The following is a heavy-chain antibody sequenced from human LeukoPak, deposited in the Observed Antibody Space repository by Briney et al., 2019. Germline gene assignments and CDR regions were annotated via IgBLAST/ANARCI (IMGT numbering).Heavy chain of an antibody. CDR3: AKSFRGGYNHLFDY. J-gene: IGHJ4*02. Sequence: GGSLRLSCAVSGLTFRAYAMNWVRQAPGKGLEWVSGISGSGGSTEYADSVKGRFTISRDNAKNSLYLQMNSLRAEDTALYYCAKSFRGGYNHLFDYWGQGTLVTVSS. CDR2: ISGSGGST. V-gene: IGHV3-23*01. CDR1: GLTFRAYA. D-gene: IGHD5-24*01.